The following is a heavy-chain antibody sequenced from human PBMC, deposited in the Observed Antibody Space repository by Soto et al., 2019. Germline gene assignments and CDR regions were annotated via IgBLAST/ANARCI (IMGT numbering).Heavy chain of an antibody. V-gene: IGHV1-69*06. CDR3: ARGNYDSSGYRYYYGMDV. CDR1: GGTFSSYS. D-gene: IGHD3-22*01. CDR2: IIPIFGTA. Sequence: ASVKVSCKASGGTFSSYSISWVLQAPGQVLEWMGGIIPIFGTANYAQKFQGRVTITADKSTSTAYMELSSLRSEDTAVYYCARGNYDSSGYRYYYGMDVWGQGTTVTVSS. J-gene: IGHJ6*02.